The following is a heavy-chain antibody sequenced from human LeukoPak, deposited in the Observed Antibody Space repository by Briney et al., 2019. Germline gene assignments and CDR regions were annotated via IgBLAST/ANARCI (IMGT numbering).Heavy chain of an antibody. CDR3: ARDLLDIPLAHYMDV. V-gene: IGHV3-7*01. CDR1: GLTFSSYW. CDR2: IKQDGSEK. D-gene: IGHD1-1*01. J-gene: IGHJ6*03. Sequence: HSGGSLRLSCAASGLTFSSYWMSWVRQAPGKGLEWVANIKQDGSEKYYVDSVKGRFTISRDNAKNSLYLQMNSLRAEDTAVYYCARDLLDIPLAHYMDVWGKGTTVTVSS.